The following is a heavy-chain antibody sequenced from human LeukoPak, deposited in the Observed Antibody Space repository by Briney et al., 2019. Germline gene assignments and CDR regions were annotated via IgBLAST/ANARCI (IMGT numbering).Heavy chain of an antibody. CDR3: ARDNSASAAADHDAFDI. V-gene: IGHV4-59*01. Sequence: PSETLSLTCTVSGGSISSYYWSWIRQPPGKGLEWIGYIYYSGSTNYNPSLRSRVTISVDTSKNQFSLKLSSVTAADMAVYYCARDNSASAAADHDAFDIWGQGTMVTVSS. CDR2: IYYSGST. J-gene: IGHJ3*02. D-gene: IGHD6-13*01. CDR1: GGSISSYY.